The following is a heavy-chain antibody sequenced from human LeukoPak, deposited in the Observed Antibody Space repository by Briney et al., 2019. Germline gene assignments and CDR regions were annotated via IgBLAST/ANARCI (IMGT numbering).Heavy chain of an antibody. D-gene: IGHD2-21*02. J-gene: IGHJ4*02. CDR3: VKGGLVVVTAIYY. V-gene: IGHV3-64D*06. Sequence: GGSLRLSCSASGFTFSSYAMHWVRQAPGKGLEYVSAISSNGGSTYYADSVKGRFTISRDNTKNTLYLQMSSLRAEDTAVYYCVKGGLVVVTAIYYWGQGTLVTVSS. CDR1: GFTFSSYA. CDR2: ISSNGGST.